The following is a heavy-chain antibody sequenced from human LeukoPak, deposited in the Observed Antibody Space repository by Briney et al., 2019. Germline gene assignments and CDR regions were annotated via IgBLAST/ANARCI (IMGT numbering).Heavy chain of an antibody. J-gene: IGHJ4*02. Sequence: SETLSLTCTVSGGSISAYYWSWIRQPPGKGLEWIGYIYYSGTTNYNPSLKSRVTISVDTSENQFYLKLSSVTAADTAVYYCAREEMASGYYFDYWGQGTLVTVSS. CDR1: GGSISAYY. CDR3: AREEMASGYYFDY. V-gene: IGHV4-59*01. CDR2: IYYSGTT. D-gene: IGHD5-24*01.